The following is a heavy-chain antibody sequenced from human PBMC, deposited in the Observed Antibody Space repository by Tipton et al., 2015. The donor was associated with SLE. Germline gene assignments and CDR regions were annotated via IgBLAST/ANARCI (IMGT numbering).Heavy chain of an antibody. CDR2: FHSSGST. Sequence: TLSLTCTVSGGSIISYYWSWFRQPPGMGPELIGYFHSSGSTNYNPSLKSRVTIAVDTSQNQFSLKLTAVAAADPAVYYCARGGSAAAAVFDYWGQGTLVTVSS. CDR3: ARGGSAAAAVFDY. CDR1: GGSIISYY. J-gene: IGHJ4*02. D-gene: IGHD2-2*01. V-gene: IGHV4-4*08.